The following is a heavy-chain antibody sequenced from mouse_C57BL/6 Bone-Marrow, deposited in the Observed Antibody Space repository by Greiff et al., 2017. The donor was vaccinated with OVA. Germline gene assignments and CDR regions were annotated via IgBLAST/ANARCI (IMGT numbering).Heavy chain of an antibody. D-gene: IGHD1-1*01. CDR3: ARPYYYGSSFYYYAMDY. CDR1: GFTFSSYT. J-gene: IGHJ4*01. CDR2: ISGGGGNT. Sequence: EVQGVESGGGLVKPGGSLKLSCAASGFTFSSYTMSWVRQTPEKRLEWVATISGGGGNTYYPDSVKGRFTISRDNAKNTLYLQMSSLRSEDTALYYCARPYYYGSSFYYYAMDYWGQGTSVTVSS. V-gene: IGHV5-9*01.